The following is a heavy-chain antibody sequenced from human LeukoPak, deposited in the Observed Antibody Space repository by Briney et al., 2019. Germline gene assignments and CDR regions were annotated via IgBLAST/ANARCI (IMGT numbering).Heavy chain of an antibody. CDR2: FNPNSGGT. CDR1: GYTFTDYY. D-gene: IGHD3-10*01. Sequence: EASVKVSCKASGYTFTDYYIHWVRQAPGQGLEWMGWFNPNSGGTNYAQKFQGRVTMTRDTSISTAYMELSRLRPDDTAVYYCARDREVITSRWYYYGMDVWGQGTTVTVSS. V-gene: IGHV1-2*02. J-gene: IGHJ6*02. CDR3: ARDREVITSRWYYYGMDV.